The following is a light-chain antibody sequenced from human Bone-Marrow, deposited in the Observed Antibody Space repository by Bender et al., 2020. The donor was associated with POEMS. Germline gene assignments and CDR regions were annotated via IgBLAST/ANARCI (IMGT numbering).Light chain of an antibody. J-gene: IGLJ3*02. CDR2: DVT. CDR3: SSYTAYTTLV. CDR1: SSDVGTHNL. V-gene: IGLV2-14*02. Sequence: QSALTQPASVSGSRGQSITISCTGTSSDVGTHNLVSWYQQHPGKAPKLLIFDVTNRPPGISNRFSGSKSGITASLTISGLQAEDEADYYCSSYTAYTTLVFGGGTKVTVL.